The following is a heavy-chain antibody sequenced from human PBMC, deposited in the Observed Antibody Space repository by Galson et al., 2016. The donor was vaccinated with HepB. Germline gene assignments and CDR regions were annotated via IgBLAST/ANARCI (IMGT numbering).Heavy chain of an antibody. J-gene: IGHJ4*02. V-gene: IGHV4-59*01. CDR3: ARAYYDILTAYSYFDY. CDR1: GASISSYY. D-gene: IGHD3-9*01. Sequence: SETLSLTCTVSGASISSYYWSWIRQPPGKGLEWIGYIYYSGSTNYNPSLKSRVTISVDTSKKQFSLKLNSVTAADTAVYYCARAYYDILTAYSYFDYWGQGILVTVSS. CDR2: IYYSGST.